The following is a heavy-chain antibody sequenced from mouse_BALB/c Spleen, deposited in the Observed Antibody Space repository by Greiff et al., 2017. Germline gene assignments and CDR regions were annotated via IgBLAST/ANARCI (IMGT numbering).Heavy chain of an antibody. Sequence: EVQLQQSGAELVRPGASVKMSCKASGYTFTSYVMHWVKQKPGQGLEWIGYINPYNDGTKYNEKFKGKATLTSDKSSSTAYMELSSLTSEDSAVYYCARNQDYTWFAYWGQGTLVTVSA. J-gene: IGHJ3*01. CDR2: INPYNDGT. CDR3: ARNQDYTWFAY. CDR1: GYTFTSYV. V-gene: IGHV1-14*01. D-gene: IGHD2-4*01.